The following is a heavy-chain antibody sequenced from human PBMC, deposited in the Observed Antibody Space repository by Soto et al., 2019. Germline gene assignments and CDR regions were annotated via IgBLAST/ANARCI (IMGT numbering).Heavy chain of an antibody. V-gene: IGHV4-59*01. CDR3: ARDLYFTSSQ. D-gene: IGHD6-6*01. CDR2: IYHTGST. J-gene: IGHJ4*02. CDR1: GGSINNDY. Sequence: PSETLSLTCTVSGGSINNDYWSWIRQPPGKRLEWIGYIYHTGSTNYNPSLRSRVTMSIDTSGNKFSLKLNSVTAADTAVYYCARDLYFTSSQWGQGTLVTVSS.